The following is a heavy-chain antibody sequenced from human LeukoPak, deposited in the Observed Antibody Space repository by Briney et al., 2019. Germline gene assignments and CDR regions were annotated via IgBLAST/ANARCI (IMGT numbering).Heavy chain of an antibody. D-gene: IGHD2-2*01. V-gene: IGHV3-23*01. CDR3: AVPEGGAVPAAS. CDR2: ISGSGGST. J-gene: IGHJ5*02. CDR1: GFTFSSYA. Sequence: PGGSLRLSCAASGFTFSSYAMSWVRQAPGKGLDRVSDISGSGGSTYYADSVKGRFTISRDNSKNTLYLQMNSLRAEDTAVYYCAVPEGGAVPAASWGQGTLVTVSS.